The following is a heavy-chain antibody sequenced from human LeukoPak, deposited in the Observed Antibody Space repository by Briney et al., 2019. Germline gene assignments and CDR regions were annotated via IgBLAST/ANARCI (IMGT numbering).Heavy chain of an antibody. CDR3: ARIYYGSGSYYGASDAFDI. J-gene: IGHJ3*02. V-gene: IGHV4-61*02. CDR1: GGSISSGSYY. Sequence: MPSQTLSLTCTVSGGSISSGSYYWSWIRQPAGKGLEWIGRIYTSGSTNYNPSLKSRVTISVDTSKNQFSLKLSSVTAADTAVYYCARIYYGSGSYYGASDAFDIWGQGTMVTVSS. CDR2: IYTSGST. D-gene: IGHD3-10*01.